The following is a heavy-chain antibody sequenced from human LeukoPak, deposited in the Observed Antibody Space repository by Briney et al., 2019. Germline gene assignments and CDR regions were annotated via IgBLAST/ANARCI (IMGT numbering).Heavy chain of an antibody. D-gene: IGHD3-22*01. Sequence: GGSLRLSCAASGFTFDDYAMHWVRQAPGKGLEWVSGISWNSGSIGYADSVKGRFTISRDNSKNTLYLQMNSLRAEDTAVYYCAKLIYDSSGYFWTLYYFDYWGQGTLVSVSS. CDR2: ISWNSGSI. CDR3: AKLIYDSSGYFWTLYYFDY. CDR1: GFTFDDYA. J-gene: IGHJ4*02. V-gene: IGHV3-9*01.